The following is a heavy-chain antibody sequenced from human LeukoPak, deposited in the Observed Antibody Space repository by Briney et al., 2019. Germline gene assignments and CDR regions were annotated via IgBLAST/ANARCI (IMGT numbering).Heavy chain of an antibody. CDR3: AKEAVLSATARFDS. J-gene: IGHJ4*02. CDR2: ISGSGGST. Sequence: GGSLRLSCVASGFTFSSYAMSWVRQAPGKGLEWLSAISGSGGSTYYADPVKGRFTISRDNSKNTLYVQMNSLRAEDTAVYYCAKEAVLSATARFDSWGQGTLVTVSS. CDR1: GFTFSSYA. V-gene: IGHV3-23*01. D-gene: IGHD2-15*01.